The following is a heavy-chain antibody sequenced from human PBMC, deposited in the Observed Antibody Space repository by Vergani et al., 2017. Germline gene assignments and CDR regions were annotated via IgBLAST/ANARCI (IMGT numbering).Heavy chain of an antibody. CDR2: ISGHGDRT. Sequence: EVHLLESGGGQVEAGGSLRLSCVASGFTFSNSAMSWVRQTSGKGLEWVSAISGHGDRTYYADSVKGRFTISRDNADNTLHLQMNSLRVDDTAIYFCVAGGNAGSLVYWGQGTLVTVSS. V-gene: IGHV3-23*01. CDR3: VAGGNAGSLVY. CDR1: GFTFSNSA. D-gene: IGHD3-10*01. J-gene: IGHJ4*02.